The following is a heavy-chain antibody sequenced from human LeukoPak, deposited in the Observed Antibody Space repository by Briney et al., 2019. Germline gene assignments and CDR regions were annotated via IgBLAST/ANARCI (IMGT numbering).Heavy chain of an antibody. CDR1: GYTFTSYG. J-gene: IGHJ4*02. D-gene: IGHD3-22*01. CDR2: IIPIFGTA. CDR3: ARDGRYYYDSSGYYYASDY. V-gene: IGHV1-69*13. Sequence: SVKVSCKASGYTFTSYGISWVRQAPGQGLEWMGGIIPIFGTANYAQKFQGRVTITADESTSTAYMELSSLRSEDTAVYYCARDGRYYYDSSGYYYASDYWGQGALVTVSS.